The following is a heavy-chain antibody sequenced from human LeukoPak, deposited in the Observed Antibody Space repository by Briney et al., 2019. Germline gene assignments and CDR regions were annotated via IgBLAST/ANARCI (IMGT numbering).Heavy chain of an antibody. J-gene: IGHJ5*02. D-gene: IGHD3-22*01. CDR1: GYSISSGHY. V-gene: IGHV4-38-2*02. CDR3: ARHYRYYDSSGYLGA. Sequence: SETLSLTCTVSGYSISSGHYWGWIRKPPGKGLEWIGSIYHSGSTYDNPSLKSRVTISVDTSKNQFSLKLSSVTAADTAVYYCARHYRYYDSSGYLGAWGQGTLVTVSS. CDR2: IYHSGST.